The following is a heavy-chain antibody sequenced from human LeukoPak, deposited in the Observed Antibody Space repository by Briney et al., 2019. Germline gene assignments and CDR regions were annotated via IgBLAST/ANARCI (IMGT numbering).Heavy chain of an antibody. CDR1: GVSISGVSISSYY. Sequence: SETLSLTCTVSGVSISGVSISSYYWSWIRQPAGKGLEWIGRGHTSGTTHYSPSLKSRVTMSVDTSKNQFSLRLNSVTAADTAVYYCARIITGAYFDWFDPWGQGTLVTVSS. J-gene: IGHJ5*02. D-gene: IGHD1-20*01. CDR3: ARIITGAYFDWFDP. CDR2: GHTSGTT. V-gene: IGHV4-4*07.